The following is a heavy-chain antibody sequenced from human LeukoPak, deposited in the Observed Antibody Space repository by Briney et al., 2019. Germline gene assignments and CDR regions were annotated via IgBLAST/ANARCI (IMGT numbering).Heavy chain of an antibody. CDR1: VGTFSSYA. CDR3: ARDFLDTAMAPFDP. CDR2: IIPILGIA. V-gene: IGHV1-69*04. Sequence: SVKVSCKASVGTFSSYAISWVRQAPGQGLEWMGRIIPILGIANYEKKFQGRVTITADKYTSTAYMELSSLRSEDTAVYYCARDFLDTAMAPFDPWGQGTLVTVSS. D-gene: IGHD5-18*01. J-gene: IGHJ5*02.